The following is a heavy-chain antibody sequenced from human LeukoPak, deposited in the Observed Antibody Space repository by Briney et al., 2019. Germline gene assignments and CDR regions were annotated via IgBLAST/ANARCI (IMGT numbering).Heavy chain of an antibody. CDR1: GYTFTGYY. V-gene: IGHV1-2*02. D-gene: IGHD1-26*01. CDR3: ARDRADGSYLNY. CDR2: INPNSGGT. Sequence: ASAKVSCKASGYTFTGYYIHWVRQAPGQGLEWMGWINPNSGGTNYAQKFQGRVTMTSDTSISTAYLELSSLRSDDTAVYYCARDRADGSYLNYWGQGALVTVFS. J-gene: IGHJ4*02.